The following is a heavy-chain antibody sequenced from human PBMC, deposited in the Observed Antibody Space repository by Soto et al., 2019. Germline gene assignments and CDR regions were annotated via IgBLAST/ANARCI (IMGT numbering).Heavy chain of an antibody. CDR3: ARDRPWSWGQLVNNWFDP. Sequence: SETLSLTCTVSGGSVSSGSYYWSWIRQPPGKGLEWIGYIYYSGSTNYNPSLMSRVTISVDTSKNQFSLKLSSVTAADTAVYYCARDRPWSWGQLVNNWFDPWAREPGSPSP. J-gene: IGHJ5*02. CDR1: GGSVSSGSYY. CDR2: IYYSGST. V-gene: IGHV4-61*01. D-gene: IGHD6-6*01.